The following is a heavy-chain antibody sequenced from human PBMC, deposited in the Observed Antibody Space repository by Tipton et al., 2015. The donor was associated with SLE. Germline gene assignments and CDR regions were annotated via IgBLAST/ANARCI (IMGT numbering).Heavy chain of an antibody. CDR3: ARQYYYDSSGYGGVDAFDI. CDR2: IYYSGST. D-gene: IGHD3-22*01. V-gene: IGHV4-39*01. J-gene: IGHJ3*02. Sequence: TLSLTCTVSGGSISSSSYYWGWIRQPPGKGLEWIGSIYYSGSTYYNPSLKSRVTISVDTSKNQFSLKLSSVTAADTAVYYCARQYYYDSSGYGGVDAFDIWGQGTMVTVSS. CDR1: GGSISSSSYY.